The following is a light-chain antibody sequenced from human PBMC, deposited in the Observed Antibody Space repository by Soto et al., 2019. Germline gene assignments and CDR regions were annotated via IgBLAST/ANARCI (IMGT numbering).Light chain of an antibody. CDR2: GNS. CDR1: SSNIGAGYD. V-gene: IGLV1-40*01. CDR3: QSYDSSLSGYV. Sequence: QSVLTQPPSVSGAPGQRVTISCTGSSSNIGAGYDVHWYQQLPGTAPKLLIYGNSNRPSGVPDRFSGSKSGTSASLAITGLQAEDEADYYGQSYDSSLSGYVFGPGTKVTV. J-gene: IGLJ1*01.